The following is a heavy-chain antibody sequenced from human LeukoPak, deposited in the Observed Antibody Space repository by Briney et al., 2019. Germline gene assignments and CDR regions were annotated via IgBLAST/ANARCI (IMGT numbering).Heavy chain of an antibody. J-gene: IGHJ5*02. Sequence: GGSLRPSCTASGFTFNNYWMHWVRQAPGKGPVWVSRINTDGSSTSYADSVKGRFTISRDNAKNTPYLQMNSLRAEDTAVYYCARALAVTGTGGFDPWGQGTLVTVSS. CDR3: ARALAVTGTGGFDP. CDR1: GFTFNNYW. D-gene: IGHD6-19*01. V-gene: IGHV3-74*01. CDR2: INTDGSST.